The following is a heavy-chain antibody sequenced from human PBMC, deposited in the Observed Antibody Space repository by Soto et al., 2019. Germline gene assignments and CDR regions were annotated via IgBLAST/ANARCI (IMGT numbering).Heavy chain of an antibody. CDR1: GGTFSSYA. V-gene: IGHV1-69*13. D-gene: IGHD5-18*01. J-gene: IGHJ6*02. Sequence: GASVQVSCKASGGTFSSYAISWVRQAPGQGLEWMGEIIPIFGTANYAHKCQGRVTITADESTSTAYMELSSLRSEDTAMYYCARGGRSTAMSSYYYGMDVWGQGTTVTVS. CDR2: IIPIFGTA. CDR3: ARGGRSTAMSSYYYGMDV.